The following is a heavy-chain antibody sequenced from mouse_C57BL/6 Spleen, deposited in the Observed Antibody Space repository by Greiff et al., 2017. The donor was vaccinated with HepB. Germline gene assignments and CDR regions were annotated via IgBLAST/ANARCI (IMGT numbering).Heavy chain of an antibody. CDR1: GYTFTSYW. Sequence: QVQLQQPGAELVRPGSSVKLSCKASGYTFTSYWMHWVKQRPIQGLEWIGNIDPSDSETHYNQKFKDKATFTVDKSSSTAYMQLSSLTSEDSAVYYCARNYYGSSYPFAYWGQGTLVTVSA. D-gene: IGHD1-1*01. CDR3: ARNYYGSSYPFAY. V-gene: IGHV1-52*01. CDR2: IDPSDSET. J-gene: IGHJ3*01.